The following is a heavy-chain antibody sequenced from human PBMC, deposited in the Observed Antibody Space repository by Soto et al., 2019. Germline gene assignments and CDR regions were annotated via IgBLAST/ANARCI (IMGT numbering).Heavy chain of an antibody. CDR3: ARHDTAAAGIRVAFDI. V-gene: IGHV5-10-1*03. J-gene: IGHJ3*02. D-gene: IGHD6-13*01. CDR2: IDPSDSYT. CDR1: GYSFTSYW. Sequence: EVQLVQSGAEVKKPGESLRISCKGSGYSFTSYWISWVRQMPGKGLEWMGRIDPSDSYTNYSPSFQGHVTISADKSISTAYLQWSSLKASDTAMYYCARHDTAAAGIRVAFDIWGQGTMVTVSS.